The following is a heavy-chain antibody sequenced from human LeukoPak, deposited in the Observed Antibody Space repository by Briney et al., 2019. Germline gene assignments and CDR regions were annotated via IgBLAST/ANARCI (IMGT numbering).Heavy chain of an antibody. V-gene: IGHV3-30*18. CDR3: AKDSGYCSSTSCGFDY. CDR1: GFTFSSYG. D-gene: IGHD2-2*01. CDR2: ISYDGSNK. J-gene: IGHJ4*02. Sequence: GGSLRLSCAASGFTFSSYGMHWVRQVPGKGLEWVAVISYDGSNKYYADSVKGRFTISRDNSKNTLYLQMNSLRAEDTAVYYCAKDSGYCSSTSCGFDYWGQGTLVTVSS.